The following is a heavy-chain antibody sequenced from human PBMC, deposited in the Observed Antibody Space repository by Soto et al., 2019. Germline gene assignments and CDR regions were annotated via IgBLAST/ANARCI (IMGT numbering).Heavy chain of an antibody. CDR1: GGSISSYY. CDR2: IYYSGST. CDR3: ARRMKYCTNGVCLNWFDP. J-gene: IGHJ5*02. D-gene: IGHD2-8*01. V-gene: IGHV4-59*08. Sequence: SETLSLTCTVSGGSISSYYWSWIRRPPGKGLEWIGYIYYSGSTNYNPSLKSRVTISVDTSKNQFSLKLSSVTAADTAVYYCARRMKYCTNGVCLNWFDPWGQGTLVTVSS.